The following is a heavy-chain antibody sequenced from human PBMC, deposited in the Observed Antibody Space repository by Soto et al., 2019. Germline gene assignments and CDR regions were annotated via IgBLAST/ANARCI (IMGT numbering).Heavy chain of an antibody. J-gene: IGHJ4*02. CDR1: GFTFSGYA. Sequence: GGSLRLSCSASGFTFSGYAMHWVRQAPGKGLEYVSAISSNGGSTYYADSVKGRFTISRDNSKNTLYLQMSSLRAEDTAVYYCVTSIAAASRSFDDWGQGTLVTVSS. CDR3: VTSIAAASRSFDD. V-gene: IGHV3-64D*06. D-gene: IGHD6-13*01. CDR2: ISSNGGST.